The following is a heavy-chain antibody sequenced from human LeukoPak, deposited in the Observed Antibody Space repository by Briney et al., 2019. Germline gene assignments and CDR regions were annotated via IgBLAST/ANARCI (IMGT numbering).Heavy chain of an antibody. J-gene: IGHJ4*02. CDR3: ARGFYDGSGYYSDYLDY. CDR1: GGSISSYY. D-gene: IGHD3-22*01. CDR2: IYYSGST. Sequence: SETLSLTCTVSGGSISSYYWSWIRQPPGKGLEWIGYIYYSGSTNYNPSLKSRVTISVDTSKNQFSLKPSSVTAADTAVYYCARGFYDGSGYYSDYLDYWGQGTLVTVSS. V-gene: IGHV4-59*01.